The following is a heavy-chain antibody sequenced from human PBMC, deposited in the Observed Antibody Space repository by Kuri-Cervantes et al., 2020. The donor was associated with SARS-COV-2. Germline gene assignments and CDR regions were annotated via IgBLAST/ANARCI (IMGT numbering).Heavy chain of an antibody. J-gene: IGHJ2*01. CDR1: GFTFSSYA. CDR2: ISYDGSNK. CDR3: ASELLWYFDL. D-gene: IGHD1-26*01. V-gene: IGHV3-30*04. Sequence: GESLKISCAASGFTFSSYAMHWVRQAPGKGLEWVAVISYDGSNKYYADSVKGRFTISRDNSKNTLYLQMNSLRAEDTAVYYCASELLWYFDLWGRGTLVTVSS.